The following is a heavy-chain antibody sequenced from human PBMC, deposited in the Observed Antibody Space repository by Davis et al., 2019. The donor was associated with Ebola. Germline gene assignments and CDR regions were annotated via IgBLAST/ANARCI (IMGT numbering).Heavy chain of an antibody. J-gene: IGHJ5*02. CDR2: ISQSGST. Sequence: SETLSLTCAVSGDSISSSNWWSWVRQPPGKGLEWIGEISQSGSTNYNPSLKSRVTISVDTSKNQFSLKLSSVTAADTAVYYCARSIAARFDPWGQGTLVTVSS. D-gene: IGHD6-6*01. CDR3: ARSIAARFDP. CDR1: GDSISSSNW. V-gene: IGHV4-4*02.